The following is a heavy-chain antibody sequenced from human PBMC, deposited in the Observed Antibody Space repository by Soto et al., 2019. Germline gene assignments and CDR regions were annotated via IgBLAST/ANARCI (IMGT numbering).Heavy chain of an antibody. CDR1: GFSFSTYW. CDR2: IDHDGRST. Sequence: EVQLVESGGGLVQPGGSLRLSCAASGFSFSTYWMHWVRQGPGKGLVWVSRIDHDGRSTSYADSVKGRFTISRDNAKNTVSLQMNSLTVEDTGVYYCVRKAGASYMPAEYFQHWGQGTLVTVSS. J-gene: IGHJ1*01. V-gene: IGHV3-74*01. CDR3: VRKAGASYMPAEYFQH. D-gene: IGHD2-2*01.